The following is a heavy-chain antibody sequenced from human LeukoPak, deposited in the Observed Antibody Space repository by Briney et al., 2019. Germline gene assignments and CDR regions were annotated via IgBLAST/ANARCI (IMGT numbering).Heavy chain of an antibody. CDR1: RFNFIDYY. CDR2: ISSSGTTI. V-gene: IGHV3-11*01. J-gene: IGHJ4*02. Sequence: GGSLRLSCAASRFNFIDYYMTWIRQAPGKGLEWVSSISSSGTTIDYADSVKGRFTISRDNRKKFLYLQMNSLRVEDTAVYYCARQTVGITSVGITGVFDSWGQGALVTVSS. CDR3: ARQTVGITSVGITGVFDS. D-gene: IGHD3-16*01.